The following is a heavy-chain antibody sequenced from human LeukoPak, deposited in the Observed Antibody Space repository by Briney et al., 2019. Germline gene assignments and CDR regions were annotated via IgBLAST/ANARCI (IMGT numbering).Heavy chain of an antibody. CDR3: ARGPKWPLLDY. V-gene: IGHV3-66*01. CDR2: IYSGGST. CDR1: GFTVSNNY. D-gene: IGHD5-12*01. Sequence: GGSLRLSCAASGFTVSNNYMSWVRQAPGKGLEWVSVIYSGGSTYYADSVKGRFTISRDNSKNTLYLQMNSLRAEDTAVYYCARGPKWPLLDYWGQGTLVTVSS. J-gene: IGHJ4*02.